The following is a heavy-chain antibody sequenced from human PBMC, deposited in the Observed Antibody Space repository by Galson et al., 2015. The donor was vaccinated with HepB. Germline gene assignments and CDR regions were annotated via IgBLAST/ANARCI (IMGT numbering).Heavy chain of an antibody. J-gene: IGHJ6*02. V-gene: IGHV1-2*02. Sequence: SVKVSCKASGYTFTGYYMHWVRQAPGQGLEWMGWINPNSGGTNYAQKFQGRVTMTRDTSISTAYMELSRLRSDDTAVYYCARGDDYYDSSGYRPFNYYYYYGMDVWGQGTTVTVSS. CDR3: ARGDDYYDSSGYRPFNYYYYYGMDV. CDR2: INPNSGGT. D-gene: IGHD3-22*01. CDR1: GYTFTGYY.